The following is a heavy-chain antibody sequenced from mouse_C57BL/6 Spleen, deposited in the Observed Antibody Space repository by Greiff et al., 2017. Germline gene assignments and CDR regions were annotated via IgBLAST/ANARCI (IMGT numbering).Heavy chain of an antibody. CDR3: AREDGSSSYYFDY. J-gene: IGHJ2*01. D-gene: IGHD1-1*01. CDR2: IYPGDGDT. CDR1: GYAFSSYW. Sequence: VMLVESGAELVKPGASVKISCKASGYAFSSYWMNWVKQRPGKGLEWIGQIYPGDGDTNYNGKFKGKATLTADKSSSTAYMQLSSLTSEDSAVYFCAREDGSSSYYFDYWGQGTTLTVSS. V-gene: IGHV1-80*01.